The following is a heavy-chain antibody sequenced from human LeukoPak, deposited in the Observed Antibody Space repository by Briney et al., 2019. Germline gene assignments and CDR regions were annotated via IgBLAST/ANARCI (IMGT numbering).Heavy chain of an antibody. D-gene: IGHD3-22*01. CDR3: ARGYYYDSSGEHIRTGPFDY. CDR2: ISAYNGNT. J-gene: IGHJ4*02. V-gene: IGHV1-18*01. CDR1: GYTFTSYG. Sequence: GASVKVSCKASGYTFTSYGISWVRQAPGQGLEWMGWISAYNGNTNYAQKLQGRVTMTTDTSTSTAYMELWSLRSDDTAVYYCARGYYYDSSGEHIRTGPFDYWGQGTLVTVSS.